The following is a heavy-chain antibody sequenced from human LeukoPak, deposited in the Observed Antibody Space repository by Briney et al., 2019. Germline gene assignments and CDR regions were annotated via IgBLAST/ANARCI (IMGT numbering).Heavy chain of an antibody. J-gene: IGHJ3*02. CDR2: INSDESST. D-gene: IGHD1-26*01. CDR3: ARDRGAEDAFDI. CDR1: GFTFGYYW. V-gene: IGHV3-74*01. Sequence: GGSLRLSCVASGFTFGYYWMHWVRQAPGKGLVWVSRINSDESSTNYADSVKGRFSISRDNAKSTLYLQVNSLRAEDTGVYYCARDRGAEDAFDIWGQGTVVTVSS.